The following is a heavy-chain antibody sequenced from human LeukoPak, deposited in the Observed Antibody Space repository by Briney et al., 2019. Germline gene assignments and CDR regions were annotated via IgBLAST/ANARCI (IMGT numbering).Heavy chain of an antibody. CDR2: IYYSGST. CDR3: ACGYSYGTFDY. CDR1: GGSISSYY. J-gene: IGHJ4*02. V-gene: IGHV4-59*01. Sequence: PSETLSLTCTVSGGSISSYYWSWIRQPPGKGLGWIGYIYYSGSTNYNPSLKSRVTISVDTSKNQFSLKLSSVTAADTAVYYCACGYSYGTFDYWGQGTLVTVSS. D-gene: IGHD5-18*01.